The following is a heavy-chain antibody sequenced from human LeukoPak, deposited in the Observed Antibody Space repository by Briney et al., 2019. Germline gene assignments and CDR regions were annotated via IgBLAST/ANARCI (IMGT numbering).Heavy chain of an antibody. D-gene: IGHD5-24*01. CDR3: ARRRWLQFRYYYYYMDV. Sequence: SETLSLTCTVSGGSISSYYWSWIRQPPGKGLEWIGEINHSGSTNYNPSLKSRVTISVDTSKNQFSLKLSSVTAADTAVYYCARRRWLQFRYYYYYMDVWGKGTTVTVSS. V-gene: IGHV4-34*01. CDR1: GGSISSYY. J-gene: IGHJ6*03. CDR2: INHSGST.